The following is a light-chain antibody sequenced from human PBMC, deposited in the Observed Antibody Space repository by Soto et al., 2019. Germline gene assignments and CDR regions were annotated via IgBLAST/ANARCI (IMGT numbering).Light chain of an antibody. CDR3: QQSYSTPPIT. V-gene: IGKV3-20*01. J-gene: IGKJ5*01. CDR2: GAS. Sequence: ENVLTQSPGTLSLSPGERATLSCRASQTVSSYLTWYQQRPGQAPRLLIYGASKRATGIPDRFSGSGSGTDFTLTISSLQPEDFATYYCQQSYSTPPITFGQGTRLEIK. CDR1: QTVSSY.